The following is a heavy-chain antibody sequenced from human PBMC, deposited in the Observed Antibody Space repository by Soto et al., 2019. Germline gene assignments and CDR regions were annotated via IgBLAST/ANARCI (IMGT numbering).Heavy chain of an antibody. V-gene: IGHV1-18*01. CDR3: ARSPRFLEWLSAFDY. CDR1: GYTFTSYG. D-gene: IGHD3-3*01. Sequence: GASVKVSCKASGYTFTSYGISWVRQAPGQGLEWMGWISAYNGNTNYAQKLQGRVTMTTGTSTSTAYMELRSLRSDDTAVYYCARSPRFLEWLSAFDYWGQGTLVTVSS. CDR2: ISAYNGNT. J-gene: IGHJ4*02.